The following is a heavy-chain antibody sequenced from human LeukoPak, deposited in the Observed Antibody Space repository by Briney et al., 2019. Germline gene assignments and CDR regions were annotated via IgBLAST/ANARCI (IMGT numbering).Heavy chain of an antibody. CDR1: GFTFSTYG. D-gene: IGHD2-21*01. CDR3: AEEFNRGLPDY. V-gene: IGHV3-30*18. CDR2: ISYDGSNE. J-gene: IGHJ4*02. Sequence: GGSLRLSCAASGFTFSTYGVHWVRQAPGKGLEWVAVISYDGSNEYYADSVKGRFTISRDNSKNTLYLQMSSLRAEDTAVYYCAEEFNRGLPDYWGQGTLVTVSS.